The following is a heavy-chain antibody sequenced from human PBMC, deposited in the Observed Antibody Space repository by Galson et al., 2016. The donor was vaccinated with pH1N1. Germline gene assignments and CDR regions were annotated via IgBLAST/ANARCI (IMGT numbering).Heavy chain of an antibody. V-gene: IGHV4-39*01. Sequence: SETLSLTCSVSGDSIYTNSYYWDWIRQPPGKGLEWIAGIYYDGRNQYNPSLKSRLTISGDTSKNQLSLNLSFVTAADTAVYYCARRTRCRGDCGEGFDPWGQGILVTVSS. CDR1: GDSIYTNSYY. D-gene: IGHD2-21*02. CDR3: ARRTRCRGDCGEGFDP. J-gene: IGHJ5*02. CDR2: IYYDGRN.